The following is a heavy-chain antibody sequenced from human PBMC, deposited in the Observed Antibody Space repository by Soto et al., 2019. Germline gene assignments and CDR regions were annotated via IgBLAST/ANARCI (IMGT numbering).Heavy chain of an antibody. V-gene: IGHV6-1*01. CDR2: TYYRSKWYK. CDR1: GDSVSSNSAA. Sequence: SQTLSLTCAISGDSVSSNSAAWKWIRQSPSRGLEWLGRTYYRSKWYKDYAVSVKSRITINPDTSKNQFSLQLNSVTPEDTAVYYCARGLFVLRFLHAFDIWGQGTMVTVSS. D-gene: IGHD3-3*01. CDR3: ARGLFVLRFLHAFDI. J-gene: IGHJ3*02.